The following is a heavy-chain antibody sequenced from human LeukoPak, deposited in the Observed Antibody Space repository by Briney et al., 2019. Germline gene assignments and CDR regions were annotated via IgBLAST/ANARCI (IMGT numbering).Heavy chain of an antibody. CDR1: GFTFSSYW. CDR2: INSDGSST. Sequence: PGGSLRLSCAASGFTFSSYWMHWVRHAPGKGLVWVSRINSDGSSTSYADSVKGRFTISRDNAKNTLYLQMNSLRAEDTAVYYCARQYYDFWSGYQYHDYWGQGTLVTVSS. D-gene: IGHD3-3*01. CDR3: ARQYYDFWSGYQYHDY. J-gene: IGHJ4*02. V-gene: IGHV3-74*01.